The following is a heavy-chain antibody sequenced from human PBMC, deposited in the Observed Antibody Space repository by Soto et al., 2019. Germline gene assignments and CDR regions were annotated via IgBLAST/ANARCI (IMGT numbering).Heavy chain of an antibody. CDR1: GYTFTRYG. CDR3: TTLSFKAVAGTVDFDY. J-gene: IGHJ4*02. Sequence: ASVKVSCKASGYTFTRYGISWVRQAPGQGLEWMGWISTYDVNTKYAQKLQGRVTMTTDTSTSTAYMELRSLRSDDTAVYYRTTLSFKAVAGTVDFDYWGQGTLVTVSS. CDR2: ISTYDVNT. D-gene: IGHD6-19*01. V-gene: IGHV1-18*01.